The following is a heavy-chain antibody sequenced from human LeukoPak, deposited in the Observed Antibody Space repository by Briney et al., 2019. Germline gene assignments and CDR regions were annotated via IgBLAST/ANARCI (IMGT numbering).Heavy chain of an antibody. CDR3: ARGLKLKSTYGMDV. Sequence: SQTLSLTCAVAGDSFSSNSAAWNWLRQSPERGVEWLGSTYYRSKWYFDYAVSVEGRITINPDTSKNQFSLRLNSVTPEDTAVYYCARGLKLKSTYGMDVWGQGTTVTVSS. CDR1: GDSFSSNSAA. CDR2: TYYRSKWYF. V-gene: IGHV6-1*01. J-gene: IGHJ6*02. D-gene: IGHD2/OR15-2a*01.